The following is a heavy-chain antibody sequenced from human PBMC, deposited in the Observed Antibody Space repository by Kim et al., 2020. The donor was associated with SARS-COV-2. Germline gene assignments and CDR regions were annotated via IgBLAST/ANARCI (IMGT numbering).Heavy chain of an antibody. Sequence: ASVKVSCKASGYTFTSYGISWVRQAPGQGLEWMGWISAYNGNTNYAQKLQGRVTMTTDTSTSTAYMELRSLRSDDTAVYYCARDLYLGHNYDILTGYGADFDRDYWGQGTLVTVSS. CDR1: GYTFTSYG. D-gene: IGHD3-9*01. V-gene: IGHV1-18*04. CDR3: ARDLYLGHNYDILTGYGADFDRDY. CDR2: ISAYNGNT. J-gene: IGHJ4*02.